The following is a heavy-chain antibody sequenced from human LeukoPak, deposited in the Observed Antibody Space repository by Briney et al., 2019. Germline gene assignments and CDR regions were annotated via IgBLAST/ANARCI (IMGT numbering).Heavy chain of an antibody. V-gene: IGHV3-30*04. CDR2: IPFDGTNK. CDR1: GVTLSNYA. D-gene: IGHD4-17*01. CDR3: ATDYGDYEPIDY. Sequence: GRSLRLSCTASGVTLSNYAMHWVRRPPGRGLEWVAVIPFDGTNKYYGDSVEGRFSVSRDNSKNTLYLQMNSLRPDDTAMYYCATDYGDYEPIDYWGQGTLVTVSS. J-gene: IGHJ4*02.